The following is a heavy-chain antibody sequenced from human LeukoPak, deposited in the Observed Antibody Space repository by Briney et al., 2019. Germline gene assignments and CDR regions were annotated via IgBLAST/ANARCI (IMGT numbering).Heavy chain of an antibody. CDR2: IYYSGST. CDR3: ARLPYDILTGYYGGNNWFDP. Sequence: SETLSLTCTVSGGSISSSSYYWGWIRQPPGKGLEWTGSIYYSGSTYYNPSLKSRVTISVDTSKNQFSLKLSSVTAADTAVYYCARLPYDILTGYYGGNNWFDPWGQGTLVTVSS. J-gene: IGHJ5*02. CDR1: GGSISSSSYY. D-gene: IGHD3-9*01. V-gene: IGHV4-39*01.